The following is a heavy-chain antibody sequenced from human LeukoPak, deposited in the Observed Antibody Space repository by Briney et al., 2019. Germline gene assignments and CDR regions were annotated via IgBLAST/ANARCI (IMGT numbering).Heavy chain of an antibody. D-gene: IGHD3-22*01. V-gene: IGHV5-51*01. CDR3: ARRLTYDSRAYYCLDY. Sequence: GESLKISCKASGYSFTSYWIGWVRQMPGKGLEWMGIIYPGDSDTRYSPSFQGQVTISADKSISTAYLQWSSLKASDTAMYYCARRLTYDSRAYYCLDYWGQGTLVTVSS. J-gene: IGHJ4*02. CDR2: IYPGDSDT. CDR1: GYSFTSYW.